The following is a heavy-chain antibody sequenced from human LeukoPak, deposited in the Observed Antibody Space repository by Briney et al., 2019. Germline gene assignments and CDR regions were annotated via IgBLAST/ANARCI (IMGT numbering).Heavy chain of an antibody. J-gene: IGHJ4*02. Sequence: PGGSLGLSCAASGFTFSSYAMSWVRQAPGKGLEWVSAISGSGGSTYYADFVKGRFTISRDNSKNTLYLQMNSLRAEDTAVYYCAKDLDYYDSSGTFDYWGQGTLVTVSS. V-gene: IGHV3-23*01. CDR2: ISGSGGST. CDR1: GFTFSSYA. CDR3: AKDLDYYDSSGTFDY. D-gene: IGHD3-22*01.